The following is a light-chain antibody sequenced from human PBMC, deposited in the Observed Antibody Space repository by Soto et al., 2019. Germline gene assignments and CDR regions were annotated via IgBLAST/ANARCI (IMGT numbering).Light chain of an antibody. CDR2: EVS. CDR1: SSDVGGYNY. Sequence: QSALTQPASVSGSPGQSITISCTGTSSDVGGYNYVSWYQQHPGKAPKLMIYEVSNRPSGVSNRFSGSKSGNTASLTISGIQAEDEADYYCSSYTSSRNVFGTGTKLTVL. CDR3: SSYTSSRNV. V-gene: IGLV2-14*01. J-gene: IGLJ1*01.